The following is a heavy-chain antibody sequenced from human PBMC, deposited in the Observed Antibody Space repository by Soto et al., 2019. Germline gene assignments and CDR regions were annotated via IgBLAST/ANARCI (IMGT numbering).Heavy chain of an antibody. D-gene: IGHD4-17*01. CDR2: ISTSSGTI. V-gene: IGHV3-48*01. Sequence: EVQLVESGGGLVQPGGSLRLSCAASGFTFSSYDMNWVRQAPGKGLEWVSYISTSSGTIYYADSVKGRFTITRHNAKNSLYLQMNSLRAEDTAVYYCTMTYGEGYWGQGTLVTVSS. CDR1: GFTFSSYD. CDR3: TMTYGEGY. J-gene: IGHJ4*02.